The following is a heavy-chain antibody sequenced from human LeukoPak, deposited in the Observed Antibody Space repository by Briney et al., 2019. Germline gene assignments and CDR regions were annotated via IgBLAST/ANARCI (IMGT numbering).Heavy chain of an antibody. CDR3: ARGGGYNSGIYSPIDC. CDR2: INPNSGGT. V-gene: IGHV1-2*04. CDR1: GYTFTGYY. J-gene: IGHJ4*02. D-gene: IGHD6-19*01. Sequence: GASVKVSCKASGYTFTGYYMHWVRQAPGQGLEWMGWINPNSGGTNYAQKFQGWVTMTRDTSISTAYMELSRLRSDDTAVYYCARGGGYNSGIYSPIDCWGQGTLVTVSS.